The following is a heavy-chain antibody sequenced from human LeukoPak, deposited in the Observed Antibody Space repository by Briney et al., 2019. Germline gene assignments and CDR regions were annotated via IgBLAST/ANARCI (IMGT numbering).Heavy chain of an antibody. D-gene: IGHD2-2*01. CDR2: IWSNGNNK. J-gene: IGHJ4*02. V-gene: IGHV3-33*01. CDR3: AREHATSSSSDY. CDR1: GFLVSSCG. Sequence: GGSLRLSCAASGFLVSSCGMHWVRQAPGKGLEWVGVIWSNGNNKYYADSVKGRFTISRDNSKNTLYLQMDSLRAEDTAVYYCAREHATSSSSDYWGQGTLVTVSS.